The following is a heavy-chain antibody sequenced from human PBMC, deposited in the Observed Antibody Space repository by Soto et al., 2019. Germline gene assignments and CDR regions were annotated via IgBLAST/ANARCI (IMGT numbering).Heavy chain of an antibody. J-gene: IGHJ3*02. Sequence: PGGSLRLSCAASGFSFRSYGMHWVRQAPGKGLEWVAVIWYDGSNKYYADSVRGRFTISRDNSENTLYLQMSSLRADDTAVYHCAREXYDFWSDYYTGKEAFDIWGQGTMVTVSS. D-gene: IGHD3-3*01. CDR3: AREXYDFWSDYYTGKEAFDI. V-gene: IGHV3-33*01. CDR1: GFSFRSYG. CDR2: IWYDGSNK.